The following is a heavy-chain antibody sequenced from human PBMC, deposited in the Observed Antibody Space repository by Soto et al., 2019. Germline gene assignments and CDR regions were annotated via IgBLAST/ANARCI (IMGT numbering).Heavy chain of an antibody. CDR2: INSDGSST. J-gene: IGHJ6*02. Sequence: PGGSLRLSCAASGFTFSSYWMHWVRQAPGKGLVWVSRINSDGSSTSYADSVKGRFTISRDNAKNTLYLQMNSLRAEDTAVYYCAREYSGYDYDYYYGMDVWGQGTTVTVS. D-gene: IGHD5-12*01. V-gene: IGHV3-74*01. CDR3: AREYSGYDYDYYYGMDV. CDR1: GFTFSSYW.